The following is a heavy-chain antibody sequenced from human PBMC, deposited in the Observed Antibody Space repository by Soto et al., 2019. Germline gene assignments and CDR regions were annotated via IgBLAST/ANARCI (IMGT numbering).Heavy chain of an antibody. D-gene: IGHD3-22*01. CDR3: ARDLGYYYDSSGPLGY. V-gene: IGHV3-33*01. CDR1: GFTFSSYG. J-gene: IGHJ4*01. CDR2: IWYDGNNK. Sequence: GGSLRLSCAASGFTFSSYGMHWVRQAPGKGLEWVAVIWYDGNNKYYADSVKGRFTISRDNSKNTLYLQMNSLRAEDTAVYYCARDLGYYYDSSGPLGYWGQGTLVTVSS.